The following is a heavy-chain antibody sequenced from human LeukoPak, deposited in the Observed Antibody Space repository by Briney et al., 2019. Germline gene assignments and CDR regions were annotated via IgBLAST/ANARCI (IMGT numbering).Heavy chain of an antibody. Sequence: PSETLSLTCTVSGGSISSYYWGWIRQPPGKGLEWIGYIYYSGSTNYNPSLKSRVTISVDTSKNQFSLKLSSVTAADTAVYYCARHLWDFWSGYFSWFDPWGQGTLVTVSS. J-gene: IGHJ5*02. CDR2: IYYSGST. V-gene: IGHV4-59*08. CDR3: ARHLWDFWSGYFSWFDP. D-gene: IGHD3-3*01. CDR1: GGSISSYY.